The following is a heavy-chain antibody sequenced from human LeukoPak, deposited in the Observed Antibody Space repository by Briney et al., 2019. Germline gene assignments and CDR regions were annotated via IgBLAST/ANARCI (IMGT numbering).Heavy chain of an antibody. V-gene: IGHV4-39*01. D-gene: IGHD3-16*01. J-gene: IGHJ6*03. CDR2: IYYSGST. CDR3: ARQGADYFYYYIDV. Sequence: SETLSLTCSVSGGSISSNSFYWGWIRQPPGKGLEWIGSIYYSGSTFYNSSLKSRVSLSVDMSKNQLSLKLTSMTAADTAVYYCARQGADYFYYYIDVWGEGTAVAVSS. CDR1: GGSISSNSFY.